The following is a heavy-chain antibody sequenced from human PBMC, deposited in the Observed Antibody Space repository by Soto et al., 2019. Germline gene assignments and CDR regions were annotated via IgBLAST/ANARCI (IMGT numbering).Heavy chain of an antibody. CDR1: GDSISGSY. J-gene: IGHJ4*02. Sequence: SETLSLTCTVSGDSISGSYCSWIRRPPGKGLEWLGYVYYGGTTDYNPSLKSRVTISLDTSKNQFSLRLNSVTAADTAVYYCARGAYGEYFDNWGQGTLVTVSS. V-gene: IGHV4-59*01. CDR3: ARGAYGEYFDN. CDR2: VYYGGTT. D-gene: IGHD4-17*01.